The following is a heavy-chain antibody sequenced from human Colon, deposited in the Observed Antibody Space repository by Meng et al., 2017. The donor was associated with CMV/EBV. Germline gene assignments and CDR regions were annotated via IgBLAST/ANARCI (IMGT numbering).Heavy chain of an antibody. CDR3: ARGRFFDH. D-gene: IGHD5-24*01. Sequence: GGSLRLSCAASGFTFSSYDMNWVRQAPGKGLEWVSTIAAITSSSDYISYGDSVKGRFTISRDNAKSSLFLQLDSLRAEDTAVYYCARGRFFDHWGQGTLVTVSS. CDR2: IAAITSSSDYI. CDR1: GFTFSSYD. V-gene: IGHV3-21*01. J-gene: IGHJ4*02.